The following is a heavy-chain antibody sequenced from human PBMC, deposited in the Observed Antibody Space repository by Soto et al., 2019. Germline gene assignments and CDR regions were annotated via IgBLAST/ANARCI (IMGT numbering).Heavy chain of an antibody. CDR1: GDSVTRSRYY. CDR3: ARVPGP. Sequence: SETLSLTCTVSGDSVTRSRYYWGWIRQPPGKGLEWIGYIYHSGSTYYNPSLKSRITISIDRSKNQLSLKLSSVTAADTAVYYCARVPGPWGQGTLVTVSS. CDR2: IYHSGST. V-gene: IGHV4-39*07. J-gene: IGHJ5*02.